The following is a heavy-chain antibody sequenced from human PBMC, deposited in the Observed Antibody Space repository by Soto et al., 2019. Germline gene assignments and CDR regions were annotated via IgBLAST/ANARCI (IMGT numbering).Heavy chain of an antibody. J-gene: IGHJ4*02. V-gene: IGHV3-30-3*01. CDR1: GFTFNIYA. CDR2: ISSDGSNK. CDR3: GRDQDTYGHPRFDY. D-gene: IGHD5-18*01. Sequence: QVQLVESGGGVVQPGRSLRLSCAASGFTFNIYAMHWVRQAPGKGLEWVAVISSDGSNKYYADSVKGRFTISRDNSNNPLYLLMNSLRADDTAVYYCGRDQDTYGHPRFDYWGQGTLVTVSS.